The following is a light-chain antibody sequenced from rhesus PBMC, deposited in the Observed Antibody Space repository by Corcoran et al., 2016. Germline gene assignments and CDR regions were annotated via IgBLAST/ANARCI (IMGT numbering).Light chain of an antibody. CDR1: ENVNNN. CDR2: KPS. V-gene: IGKV1-74*01. CDR3: QHCYGTPFT. Sequence: IQMTQSPSSLSASVGDRVTITCRESENVNNNLTWYQQKPGKAPRLLIYKPSTLQSGVPSRFSGSGSGTDYTFTISSLQPEYVATYYCQHCYGTPFTFGPGTKLDIK. J-gene: IGKJ3*01.